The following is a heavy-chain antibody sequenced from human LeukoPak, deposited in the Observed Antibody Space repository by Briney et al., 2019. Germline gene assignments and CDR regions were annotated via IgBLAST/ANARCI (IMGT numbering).Heavy chain of an antibody. D-gene: IGHD6-19*01. Sequence: PGGSMRLSWAASGFTFSSYGMAWVRQAPGKGLEWVSSVSGSGGSTHYADSVKGRFTISRDTSKNTVSLQMNSLRAEDTAVYYCAGDKTTGGWYEFDYWGQGTLVTVSS. CDR2: VSGSGGST. J-gene: IGHJ4*02. V-gene: IGHV3-23*01. CDR1: GFTFSSYG. CDR3: AGDKTTGGWYEFDY.